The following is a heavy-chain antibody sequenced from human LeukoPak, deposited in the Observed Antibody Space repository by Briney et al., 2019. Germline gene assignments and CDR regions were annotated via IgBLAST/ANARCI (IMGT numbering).Heavy chain of an antibody. V-gene: IGHV4-39*02. CDR3: ARDAEYRTGWPYYYYYGIDV. CDR1: GDSISSSSYY. D-gene: IGHD6-19*01. J-gene: IGHJ6*02. Sequence: SETLSLTCTVSGDSISSSSYYWGWIRQPPGKGPEWIGSIFYSRKTYYNPSLKSRVTISVDTSKNQISLKVRSVTAADTAVYYCARDAEYRTGWPYYYYYGIDVWGQGTTVTVSS. CDR2: IFYSRKT.